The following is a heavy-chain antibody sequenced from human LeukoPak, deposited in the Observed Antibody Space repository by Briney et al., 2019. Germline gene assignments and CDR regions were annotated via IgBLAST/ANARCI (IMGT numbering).Heavy chain of an antibody. CDR3: ARVGFDP. CDR1: GGSFCGYY. V-gene: IGHV4-34*01. J-gene: IGHJ5*02. Sequence: PSETLSLTCAVYGGSFCGYYWSWIRQPPGKGLEWIGEINHSGSTNYNPSLKSRVTISVDTSKNQFSLKLSSVTAADTAVYYCARVGFDPWGQGTLVTVSS. CDR2: INHSGST.